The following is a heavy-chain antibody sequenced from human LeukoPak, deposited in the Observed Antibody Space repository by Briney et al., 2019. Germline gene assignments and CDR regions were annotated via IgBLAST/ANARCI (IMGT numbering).Heavy chain of an antibody. V-gene: IGHV3-23*01. Sequence: PGGSLRLSCAASGFTFSSYAMSWVRQAPGKGLEWVSAISGSGGSTYYADSVKGRFTISRDNSKNTLYLQMNSLRAEDTAVYYCARVSKRAIDLGYWGQGTLVTVSS. D-gene: IGHD2-21*01. CDR1: GFTFSSYA. J-gene: IGHJ4*02. CDR3: ARVSKRAIDLGY. CDR2: ISGSGGST.